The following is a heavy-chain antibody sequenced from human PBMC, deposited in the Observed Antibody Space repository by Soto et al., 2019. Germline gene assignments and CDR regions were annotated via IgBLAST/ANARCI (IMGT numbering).Heavy chain of an antibody. CDR2: FDPEDGET. Sequence: ASVKVSCKVSGYTLTELSMHWVRQAPGKGLEWMGGFDPEDGETIYAQKFQGRVTMTEDTSTDTAYMELSSLRSEDTAVYYCATDRQLSKRWIWFDPWGQGTLVTAPQ. V-gene: IGHV1-24*01. D-gene: IGHD6-13*01. CDR3: ATDRQLSKRWIWFDP. CDR1: GYTLTELS. J-gene: IGHJ5*02.